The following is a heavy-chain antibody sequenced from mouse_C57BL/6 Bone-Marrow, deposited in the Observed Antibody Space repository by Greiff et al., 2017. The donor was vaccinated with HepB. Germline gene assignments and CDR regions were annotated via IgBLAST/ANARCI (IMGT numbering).Heavy chain of an antibody. J-gene: IGHJ4*01. CDR1: GYTFTDYE. Sequence: VQLQQSGAELVRPGASVTLSCKASGYTFTDYEMHWVKQTPVHGLEWIGAIDPETGGTAYNQKFKGKAILTADKSSSTAYMELRSLTSEDSAVYYCTPCTTVEEDYAMDYWGQGTAVTVSS. D-gene: IGHD1-1*01. CDR2: IDPETGGT. V-gene: IGHV1-15*01. CDR3: TPCTTVEEDYAMDY.